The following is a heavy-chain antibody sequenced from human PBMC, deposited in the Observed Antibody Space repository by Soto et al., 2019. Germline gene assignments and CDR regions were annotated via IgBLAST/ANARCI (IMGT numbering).Heavy chain of an antibody. CDR1: GFTFSSYA. CDR2: ISYDGSNK. Sequence: GGSLRLSCAASGFTFSSYAMNWVRQAPGKGLEWVALISYDGSNKYYADSVRGRFTISRDSSTNTLFLQMNSLRAADTAVYYCGRCTSTSCHLGSDYWGQGTLVTVSS. J-gene: IGHJ4*02. CDR3: GRCTSTSCHLGSDY. V-gene: IGHV3-30-3*01. D-gene: IGHD2-2*01.